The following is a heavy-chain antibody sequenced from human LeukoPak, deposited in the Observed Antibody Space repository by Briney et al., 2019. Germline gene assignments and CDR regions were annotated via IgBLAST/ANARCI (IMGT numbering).Heavy chain of an antibody. Sequence: SVKVSCKASGGTFSSYAISWVRQAPGQGLEWMGGTIPIFGTANYAQKFQGRVTITADESTSTAYMELSSLRSEDTAVYYCTREAHYYDSSGSFDYWGQGTLVTVSS. CDR2: TIPIFGTA. D-gene: IGHD3-22*01. J-gene: IGHJ4*02. CDR3: TREAHYYDSSGSFDY. CDR1: GGTFSSYA. V-gene: IGHV1-69*13.